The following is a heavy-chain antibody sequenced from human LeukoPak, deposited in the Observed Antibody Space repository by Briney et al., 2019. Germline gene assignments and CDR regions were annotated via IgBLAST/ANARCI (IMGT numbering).Heavy chain of an antibody. D-gene: IGHD3-10*02. CDR2: IYYSGST. CDR3: ARRQTIFGWFGP. Sequence: SETLSLTCTVSGGSISSSSYYWGWIRQPPGKGLEWIGSIYYSGSTYYNPSLKSRVTISVDTSKNQFSLKLSSVTAADTAVYYCARRQTIFGWFGPWGQGTLVTVSS. V-gene: IGHV4-39*01. CDR1: GGSISSSSYY. J-gene: IGHJ5*02.